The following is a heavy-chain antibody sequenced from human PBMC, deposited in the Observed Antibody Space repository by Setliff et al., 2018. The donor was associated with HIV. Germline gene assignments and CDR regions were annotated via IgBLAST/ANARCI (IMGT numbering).Heavy chain of an antibody. CDR2: IYHSGST. CDR3: ARGYPGIAVAGLSYYYYYYMDV. V-gene: IGHV4-38-2*01. Sequence: NPSETLSLTCAVSGYSISSGYYWGWIRQPPGKGLEWIGSIYHSGSTYYNPSLKSRVTISVDTSKNQFSLKMSSVTAADTAVYYCARGYPGIAVAGLSYYYYYYMDVWGKGTTVTVSS. J-gene: IGHJ6*03. D-gene: IGHD6-19*01. CDR1: GYSISSGYY.